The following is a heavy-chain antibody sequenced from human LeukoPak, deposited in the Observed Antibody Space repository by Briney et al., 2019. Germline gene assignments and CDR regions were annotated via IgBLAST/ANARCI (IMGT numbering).Heavy chain of an antibody. CDR3: ARDLEDIVVVPAAIGY. CDR1: GYTFTGYY. D-gene: IGHD2-2*02. J-gene: IGHJ4*02. Sequence: ASVKVSCKASGYTFTGYYMRWVRQAPGQGLEWMGWINPNSGGTNYAQKFQGRVTMTRDTSISTAYMELSRLRSDDTAVYYCARDLEDIVVVPAAIGYWGQGTLVTVSS. V-gene: IGHV1-2*02. CDR2: INPNSGGT.